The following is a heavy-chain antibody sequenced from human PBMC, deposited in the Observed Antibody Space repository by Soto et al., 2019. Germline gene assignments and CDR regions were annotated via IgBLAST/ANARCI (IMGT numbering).Heavy chain of an antibody. D-gene: IGHD3-22*01. V-gene: IGHV2-5*01. CDR1: GFSLSTIGVG. J-gene: IGHJ4*02. Sequence: QITLKESGPTLVKPTQTLTLTCTFSGFSLSTIGVGVVWIRQPPGKALEWLALIYWNDDKHYSPSLKNRLTNTKDTSKNQVVLTMTNLDPVDTATYYCAHFYYDSGGYDYWGQGTLVTVSS. CDR3: AHFYYDSGGYDY. CDR2: IYWNDDK.